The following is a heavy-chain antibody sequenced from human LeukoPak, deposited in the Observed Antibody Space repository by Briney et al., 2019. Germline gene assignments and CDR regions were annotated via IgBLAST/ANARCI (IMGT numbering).Heavy chain of an antibody. CDR3: AKSSNHVLRYFDWLPLLDY. V-gene: IGHV3-23*01. CDR1: GFTFSSYA. Sequence: PGGSLRLSCAASGFTFSSYAMSWVRQAPGKGLEWVSAISGSGGSTYYADSVKGRFTISRDNSKNTLYLQMNSLRAEDTAVYYCAKSSNHVLRYFDWLPLLDYWGQGTLVTVSS. D-gene: IGHD3-9*01. J-gene: IGHJ4*02. CDR2: ISGSGGST.